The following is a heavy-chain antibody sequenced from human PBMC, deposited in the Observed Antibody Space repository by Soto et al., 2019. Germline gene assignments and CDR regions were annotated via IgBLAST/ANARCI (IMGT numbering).Heavy chain of an antibody. D-gene: IGHD3-10*01. CDR1: GGTFSSYA. CDR3: AIAHRGFGGSHP. V-gene: IGHV1-69*01. CDR2: IIPMYRKS. Sequence: QVQLVQSGAEVKKPGSSVKVSCKASGGTFSSYAISWVRQAPGQGLEWMGGIIPMYRKSNYAQKFQGRVTIAADESATTAYMALSSLRSEDTDMYSCAIAHRGFGGSHPWGQGTLVTVSS. J-gene: IGHJ5*02.